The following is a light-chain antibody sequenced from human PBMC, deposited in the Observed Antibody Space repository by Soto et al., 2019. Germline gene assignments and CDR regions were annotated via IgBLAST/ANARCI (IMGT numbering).Light chain of an antibody. CDR2: GAS. CDR1: QYINTR. Sequence: EIVLTQSPATLSSFPGDRVTLSCRASQYINTRLAWYQHRPGQAPRLLIYGASSRATGIPDRFSGSGSGTEFTLTISSLQSEDFAVYYCQQYNNWPLTFGQGTRLEI. CDR3: QQYNNWPLT. J-gene: IGKJ5*01. V-gene: IGKV3D-15*01.